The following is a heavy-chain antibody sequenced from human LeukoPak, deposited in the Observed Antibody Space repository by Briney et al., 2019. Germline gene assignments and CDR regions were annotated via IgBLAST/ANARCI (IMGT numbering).Heavy chain of an antibody. J-gene: IGHJ5*02. CDR2: ISSSGGST. CDR1: GFTFSSYA. D-gene: IGHD6-19*01. Sequence: GGSLRLSCAASGFTFSSYAMTWVRQAPGKGLQWVSAISSSGGSTYYADSVKGRFTISRDNSKNTLFLQMNSLRAEDTAVYYCAKDSFRSSSGVDPWGQGTLDTVSS. V-gene: IGHV3-23*01. CDR3: AKDSFRSSSGVDP.